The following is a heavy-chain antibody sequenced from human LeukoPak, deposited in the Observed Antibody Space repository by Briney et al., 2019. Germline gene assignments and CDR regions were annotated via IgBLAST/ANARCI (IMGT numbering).Heavy chain of an antibody. CDR3: AKLPTAGCSSTSCRRFDY. J-gene: IGHJ4*02. CDR1: GFTFSSYA. V-gene: IGHV3-30*02. CDR2: IRYDGSNK. Sequence: PGGSLRLSCAASGFTFSSYAMHWVRQAPGKGLEWVAFIRYDGSNKYYADSVKGRFTISRDNSKNTLYLQMNSLRAEDTAVYYCAKLPTAGCSSTSCRRFDYWGQGTLVTVSS. D-gene: IGHD2-2*01.